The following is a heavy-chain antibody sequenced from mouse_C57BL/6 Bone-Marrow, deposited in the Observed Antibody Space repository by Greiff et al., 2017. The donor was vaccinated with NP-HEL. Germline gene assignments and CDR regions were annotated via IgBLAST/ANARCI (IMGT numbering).Heavy chain of an antibody. J-gene: IGHJ4*01. CDR1: GYTFTSYW. CDR2: IHPTSGST. Sequence: QVQLQQPGAELVKPGASVKLSCKASGYTFTSYWMHWVKQRPGQGLEWIGMIHPTSGSTNYNEKFKSKATLTVDKSSSTAYMQLSSLTSEDSAVYYCAWDGNYVNYYAMDYWGQGTSVTVSA. V-gene: IGHV1-64*01. D-gene: IGHD2-1*01. CDR3: AWDGNYVNYYAMDY.